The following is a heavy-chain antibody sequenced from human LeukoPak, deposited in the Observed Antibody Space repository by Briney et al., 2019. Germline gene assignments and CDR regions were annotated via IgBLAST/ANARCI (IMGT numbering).Heavy chain of an antibody. V-gene: IGHV4-59*12. CDR1: GASISSSY. Sequence: KPSETLSLTCTVSGASISSSYWSWIRQPPGKGLEWIGYIYHSGSTYYNPSLKSRVTISVDRSKNQFSLKLSSVTAADTAMYYCASGDYCSITSCPELDAFDIWGQGTMVTVSS. CDR3: ASGDYCSITSCPELDAFDI. J-gene: IGHJ3*02. D-gene: IGHD2-2*01. CDR2: IYHSGST.